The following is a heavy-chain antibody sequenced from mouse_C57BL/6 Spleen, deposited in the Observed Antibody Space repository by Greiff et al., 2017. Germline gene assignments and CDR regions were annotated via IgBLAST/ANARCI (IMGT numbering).Heavy chain of an antibody. J-gene: IGHJ2*01. CDR1: GFTFNTYA. CDR3: VRDHGTWGYFDY. Sequence: EVQGVESGGGLVQPKGSLKLSCAASGFTFNTYAMHWVRQAPGTGLEWVARIRSKSSNYATYYADSVKDRFTISRDDSQSMLYLQMNNLKTEDTAMYYCVRDHGTWGYFDYWGQGTTLTVSS. V-gene: IGHV10-3*01. D-gene: IGHD3-3*01. CDR2: IRSKSSNYAT.